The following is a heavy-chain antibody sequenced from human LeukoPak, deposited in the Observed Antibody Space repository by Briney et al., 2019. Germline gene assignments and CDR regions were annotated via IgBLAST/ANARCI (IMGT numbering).Heavy chain of an antibody. CDR2: ISAYNGNT. J-gene: IGHJ4*02. V-gene: IGHV1-18*01. D-gene: IGHD5-24*01. CDR1: GYTFTSYG. CDR3: ARDRDGSLGLDY. Sequence: EASVKVSCKASGYTFTSYGISWVRQAPGQGLEWMGWISAYNGNTNYAQKLQGRVTMNTDTSTSKAYMKLRSLRSDDTAVYYCARDRDGSLGLDYWGQGTLVTVSS.